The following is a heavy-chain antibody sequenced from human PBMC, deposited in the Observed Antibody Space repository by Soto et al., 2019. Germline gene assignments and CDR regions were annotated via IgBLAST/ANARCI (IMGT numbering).Heavy chain of an antibody. Sequence: SETLSLTCAVYGGSFSDYHWSWIRQPPGKGLEWIGEVGSANYNPSLKSRVPMSVDTSKNHFFLNLTSVTAADTAVYYCARRPKAIVVPNYWGHGTLVPCPQ. D-gene: IGHD2-21*01. CDR3: ARRPKAIVVPNY. CDR1: GGSFSDYH. V-gene: IGHV4-34*01. J-gene: IGHJ4*01. CDR2: VGSA.